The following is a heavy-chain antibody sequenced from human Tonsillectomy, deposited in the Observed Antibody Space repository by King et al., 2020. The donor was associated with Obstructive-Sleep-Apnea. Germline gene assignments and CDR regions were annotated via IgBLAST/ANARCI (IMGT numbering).Heavy chain of an antibody. CDR3: ARLVTSSLYFDY. CDR1: GGSFRGYY. J-gene: IGHJ4*02. D-gene: IGHD2-21*02. Sequence: VQLQQWGAGLLKASETLSVTCAVYGGSFRGYYWSWIRQPPGKGLEWIGEINQIGSTNHNPSLKSRVTISLDTSKTQFSRKLSSVTAADTAVYYCARLVTSSLYFDYWGQGTLVTVSS. CDR2: INQIGST. V-gene: IGHV4-34*01.